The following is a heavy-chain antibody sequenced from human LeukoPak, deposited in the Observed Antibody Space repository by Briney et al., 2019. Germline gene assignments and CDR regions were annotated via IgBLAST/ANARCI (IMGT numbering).Heavy chain of an antibody. J-gene: IGHJ4*02. CDR1: GGSISSYY. V-gene: IGHV4-59*01. CDR3: ARGYRGYDFWSGYLMENYFDY. Sequence: SETLSLTCTVSGGSISSYYWSWIRQPPGKGLEWIGYIYYSGSTNYNPSLKGRVTISVDTSKNQFSLKLSSVTAADTAVYYCARGYRGYDFWSGYLMENYFDYWGQGTLVTVSS. D-gene: IGHD3-3*01. CDR2: IYYSGST.